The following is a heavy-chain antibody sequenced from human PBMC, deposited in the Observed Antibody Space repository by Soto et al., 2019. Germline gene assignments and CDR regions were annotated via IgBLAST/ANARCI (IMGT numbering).Heavy chain of an antibody. CDR3: ARDRLGCSGGGCYSGYYGMDV. D-gene: IGHD2-15*01. CDR1: GFTFSTYS. V-gene: IGHV3-48*02. CDR2: ISSSSVTI. Sequence: EVQLVESGGGLVQPGGSLRLSCAASGFTFSTYSLNSVRQAPGKGLEWVSYISSSSVTINYADSVKGRFTISRDNAKNSLYLQMNSLRDEDTAVYYCARDRLGCSGGGCYSGYYGMDVWGQGTTVTVSS. J-gene: IGHJ6*02.